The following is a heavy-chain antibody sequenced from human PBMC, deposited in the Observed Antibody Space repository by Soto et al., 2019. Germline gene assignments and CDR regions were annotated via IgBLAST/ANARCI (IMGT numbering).Heavy chain of an antibody. Sequence: PWGSLRLPCAASGFTFSSYGMHWVRQAPGKGLQREAVIWYDGSNKYYADSVKGRFNISRDNSKNTLYLEMNSLGAEDTVVYFCGKEVVAAIGDYYYGIDVWGQGTTVTVSS. J-gene: IGHJ6*02. CDR3: GKEVVAAIGDYYYGIDV. CDR1: GFTFSSYG. CDR2: IWYDGSNK. D-gene: IGHD2-15*01. V-gene: IGHV3-33*06.